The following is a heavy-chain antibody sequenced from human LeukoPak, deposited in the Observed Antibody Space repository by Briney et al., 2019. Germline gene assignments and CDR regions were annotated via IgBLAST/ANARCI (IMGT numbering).Heavy chain of an antibody. Sequence: GGSLRLSCTVSGFTVSSNSMSWVRQAPGKGLEWVSFIYSGTIHYSDSVKGRFTISRDNSKNTLYLQMNSLRAEDTAVYYCARRAGAYSHPYDYWGQGTLVTVSS. CDR1: GFTVSSNS. CDR2: IYSGTI. D-gene: IGHD4/OR15-4a*01. CDR3: ARRAGAYSHPYDY. V-gene: IGHV3-53*01. J-gene: IGHJ4*02.